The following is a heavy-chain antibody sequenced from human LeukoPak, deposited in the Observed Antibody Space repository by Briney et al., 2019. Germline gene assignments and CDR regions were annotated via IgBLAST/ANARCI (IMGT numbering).Heavy chain of an antibody. CDR3: AKGRLVVAAPVETDAFDI. D-gene: IGHD2-15*01. CDR2: IRYDGSNK. Sequence: PGGSLRLSCAASGFTFSSYGMHWVRQAPGKGLEWVAFIRYDGSNKYYADPVKGRFTISRDNSKNTLYLQMNSLRAEDTAVYYCAKGRLVVAAPVETDAFDIWGQGTMVTVSS. J-gene: IGHJ3*02. CDR1: GFTFSSYG. V-gene: IGHV3-30*02.